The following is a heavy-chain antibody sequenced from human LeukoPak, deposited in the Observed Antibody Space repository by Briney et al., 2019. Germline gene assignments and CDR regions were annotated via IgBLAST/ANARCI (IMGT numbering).Heavy chain of an antibody. CDR3: ARDWSTTVVTPGFDY. J-gene: IGHJ4*02. D-gene: IGHD4-23*01. CDR2: IYYSGST. Sequence: PSETLSLTCTVSGGSISSSSYYWGWIRQPPGKGLEWIGSIYYSGSTYYNPSLKSRVTISVDTSKNQFSLKLSSVTAADTAVYYCARDWSTTVVTPGFDYWGQGTLVTVSS. V-gene: IGHV4-39*07. CDR1: GGSISSSSYY.